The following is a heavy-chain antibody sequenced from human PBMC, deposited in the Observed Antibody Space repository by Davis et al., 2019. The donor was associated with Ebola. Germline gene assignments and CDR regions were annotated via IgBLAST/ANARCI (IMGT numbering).Heavy chain of an antibody. CDR3: ARDTSTSYQLLWEYYFDY. J-gene: IGHJ4*02. CDR2: ISSSSSYI. CDR1: GFTFSDYY. D-gene: IGHD2-2*01. V-gene: IGHV3-11*06. Sequence: GESLKISCAASGFTFSDYYMSWIRQAPGKGLEWVSSISSSSSYIYYADSVKGRFTISRDNAKNSLYLQMNSLRAEDTAVYYCARDTSTSYQLLWEYYFDYWGQGTLVTVSS.